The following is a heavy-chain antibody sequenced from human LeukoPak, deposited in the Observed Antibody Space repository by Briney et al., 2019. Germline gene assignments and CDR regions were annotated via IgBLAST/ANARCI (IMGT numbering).Heavy chain of an antibody. CDR1: EFSVGSNY. CDR3: AKVPGIAAAGTQYFDY. CDR2: IYSGGST. Sequence: PGGSLRLSCAASEFSVGSNYMTWVRQAPGKGLEWVSLIYSGGSTYYADSVKGRFTISRDNSKNTLYLQMNSLRAEDTAVYYCAKVPGIAAAGTQYFDYWGQGTLVTVSS. J-gene: IGHJ4*02. D-gene: IGHD6-13*01. V-gene: IGHV3-66*01.